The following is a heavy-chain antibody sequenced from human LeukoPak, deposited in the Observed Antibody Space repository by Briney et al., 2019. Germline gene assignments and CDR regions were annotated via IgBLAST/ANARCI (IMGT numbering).Heavy chain of an antibody. CDR3: ARVEAAMPSPGPYYYHNMDV. J-gene: IGHJ6*03. Sequence: PSETLSLTCTVSGGSISSGSYYWSWIRQPAGKGLEWIGRIYTSGSTNYNPSLKSRVTISVDTSKNQFSLKLSSVTAADTAVYYCARVEAAMPSPGPYYYHNMDVWGKGTTVTVSS. V-gene: IGHV4-61*02. CDR1: GGSISSGSYY. CDR2: IYTSGST. D-gene: IGHD2-2*01.